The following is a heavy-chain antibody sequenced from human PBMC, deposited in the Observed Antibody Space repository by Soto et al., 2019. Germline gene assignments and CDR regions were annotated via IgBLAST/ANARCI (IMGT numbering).Heavy chain of an antibody. CDR2: IIDSGAST. V-gene: IGHV3-23*01. Sequence: PGGSLRLSCAASGFTFSSCAMGWVRQAPGKGLEWVSDIIDSGASTYYADSVKGRFTISRDNSKSTLYPQMNSLRAEDTALYYCAKGRSYYYYYGVDVWAQGTTVTVSS. CDR3: AKGRSYYYYYGVDV. J-gene: IGHJ6*02. CDR1: GFTFSSCA.